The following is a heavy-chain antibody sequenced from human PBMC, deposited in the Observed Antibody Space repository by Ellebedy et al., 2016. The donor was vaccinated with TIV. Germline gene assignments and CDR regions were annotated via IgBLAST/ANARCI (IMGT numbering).Heavy chain of an antibody. D-gene: IGHD5-18*01. CDR1: GGSFSGYY. J-gene: IGHJ4*02. CDR2: INHSGST. V-gene: IGHV4-34*01. CDR3: ARGSSYGYDY. Sequence: SETLSLTCAVYGGSFSGYYWSWIRQPPGKGLEWIGEINHSGSTNYNPSLKSRVTVSVDTSKNQFSLKLSSVTAADTAVYYCARGSSYGYDYWGQGTLVTVSS.